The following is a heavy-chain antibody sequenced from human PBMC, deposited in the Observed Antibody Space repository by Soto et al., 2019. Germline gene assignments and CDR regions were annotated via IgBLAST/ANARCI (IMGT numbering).Heavy chain of an antibody. CDR3: AAGFSTGLDAFDI. J-gene: IGHJ3*02. CDR2: IFPGDSDT. D-gene: IGHD2-8*02. CDR1: GYNFANYW. V-gene: IGHV5-51*01. Sequence: GESLKISCKGSGYNFANYWIGWVRQMPGKGLEWMGMIFPGDSDTKNNPSLQGQITMSVDKSDSSAYLQWRSLKALDTAMYYCAAGFSTGLDAFDIWGQGTMVTVSS.